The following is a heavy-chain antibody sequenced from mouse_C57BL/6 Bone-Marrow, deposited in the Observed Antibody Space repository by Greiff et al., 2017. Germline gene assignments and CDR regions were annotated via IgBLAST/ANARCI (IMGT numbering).Heavy chain of an antibody. CDR2: IDPENGDT. CDR1: GFNIKDDY. J-gene: IGHJ2*01. CDR3: TPSYGSNYFDD. D-gene: IGHD1-1*01. Sequence: VQLQQSGAELVRPGASVKLSCTASGFNIKDDYMHWVKQRPEQGLEWIGWIDPENGDTEYASKFQGKATITANTSSNTAYLQLSSLTSEDTAVYYCTPSYGSNYFDDWGQGTTLTVSS. V-gene: IGHV14-4*01.